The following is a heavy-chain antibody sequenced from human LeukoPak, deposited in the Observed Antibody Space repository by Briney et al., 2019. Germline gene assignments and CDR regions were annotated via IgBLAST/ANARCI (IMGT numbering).Heavy chain of an antibody. D-gene: IGHD6-13*01. V-gene: IGHV1-2*06. Sequence: ASVKVSCKASGYTFSGYYIHWVRQAPGQGLEWMGRINPNRGGTNYAQKFQGRVTMTRDASITTAYMELSSLISDDTAVYYCARDRDGSSRNWFDPWGQGTLVTVSS. J-gene: IGHJ5*02. CDR3: ARDRDGSSRNWFDP. CDR1: GYTFSGYY. CDR2: INPNRGGT.